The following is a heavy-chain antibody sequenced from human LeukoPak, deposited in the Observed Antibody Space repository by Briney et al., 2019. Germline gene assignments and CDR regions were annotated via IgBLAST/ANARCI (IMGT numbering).Heavy chain of an antibody. V-gene: IGHV4-39*01. CDR3: ARLGGEVKGVLAWGPNGHTDIVVADY. D-gene: IGHD2-15*01. Sequence: SETLSLTCTVSGGSISSGGYYWGWIRQPPGKGLEWIGNTYHSGSTHYNPSLKSRVTISVDTSKNRFSLKLTSMTAADTAVYYCARLGGEVKGVLAWGPNGHTDIVVADYWGQGTLVTVSS. J-gene: IGHJ4*02. CDR2: TYHSGST. CDR1: GGSISSGGYY.